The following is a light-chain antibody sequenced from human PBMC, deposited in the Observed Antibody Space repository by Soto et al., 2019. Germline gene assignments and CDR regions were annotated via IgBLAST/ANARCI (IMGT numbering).Light chain of an antibody. Sequence: QSVLTQPGSVTGSPGQSITISYTETSSDVGGYNYVSWYQQHPGKAPKLMIYDVSNRPSGVSNRFSGSKSGNTASLTISGLQAEDEADYYCSSYTSSSTPYVFGTGTKVTVL. CDR2: DVS. J-gene: IGLJ1*01. CDR3: SSYTSSSTPYV. CDR1: SSDVGGYNY. V-gene: IGLV2-14*01.